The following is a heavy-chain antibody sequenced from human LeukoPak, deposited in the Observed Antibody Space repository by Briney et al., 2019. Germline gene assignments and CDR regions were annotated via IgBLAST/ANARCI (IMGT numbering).Heavy chain of an antibody. CDR1: GGSISSYY. V-gene: IGHV4-4*07. D-gene: IGHD3-10*01. CDR2: IYTSGST. J-gene: IGHJ5*02. CDR3: ARELGLYGSGSYYHPANWFDP. Sequence: SETQSLTCTVSGGSISSYYWSWIRQPAGKGLEWIGRIYTSGSTNYNPSLKSRVTMSVDTSKNQFSLKLSSVTAADTAVYYCARELGLYGSGSYYHPANWFDPWGQGTLVTVSS.